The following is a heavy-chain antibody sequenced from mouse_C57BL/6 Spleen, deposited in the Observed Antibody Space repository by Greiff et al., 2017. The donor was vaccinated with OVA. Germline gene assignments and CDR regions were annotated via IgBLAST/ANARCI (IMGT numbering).Heavy chain of an antibody. D-gene: IGHD2-12*01. V-gene: IGHV1-18*01. Sequence: EVQLQQSGPELVKPGASVKIPCKASGYTFTDYNMDWVKQSHGKSLEWIGDINPNNGGTIYNQKFKGKATLTVDKSSSTAYMEIRSLTSEDTAVYYCARRRYDDGYLDDWGQGTTLTVST. CDR2: INPNNGGT. J-gene: IGHJ2*01. CDR1: GYTFTDYN. CDR3: ARRRYDDGYLDD.